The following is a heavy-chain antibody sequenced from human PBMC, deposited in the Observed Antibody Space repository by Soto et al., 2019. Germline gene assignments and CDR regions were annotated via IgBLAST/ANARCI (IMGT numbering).Heavy chain of an antibody. CDR2: IKPDGSEK. Sequence: EVPLVESGGGLVQRGGSLRLSCAASGFTFSQHWMCWVRQAPGEGLEWVAEIKPDGSEKNYVDSVKGRFTISRDNAKNALYLQMDSLRAEDTAVYYCARLPRTDLDYWGQGTLVTVSS. CDR3: ARLPRTDLDY. V-gene: IGHV3-7*01. J-gene: IGHJ4*02. CDR1: GFTFSQHW. D-gene: IGHD2-2*01.